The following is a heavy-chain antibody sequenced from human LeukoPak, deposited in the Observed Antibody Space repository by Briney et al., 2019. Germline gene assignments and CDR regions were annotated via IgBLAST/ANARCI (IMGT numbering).Heavy chain of an antibody. V-gene: IGHV4-4*07. Sequence: SETLSLTCSVSGDSVTKHYWSWIRQSAAKGLECIGRIYPAGNFDSNPSLKSRVTMSLDTSKNQLSLKMYSVTAADTAVYFCARSLGHGDFRGPAQWWFDSWGQGTLVTVSS. CDR1: GDSVTKHY. CDR3: ARSLGHGDFRGPAQWWFDS. J-gene: IGHJ5*01. D-gene: IGHD3-10*01. CDR2: IYPAGNF.